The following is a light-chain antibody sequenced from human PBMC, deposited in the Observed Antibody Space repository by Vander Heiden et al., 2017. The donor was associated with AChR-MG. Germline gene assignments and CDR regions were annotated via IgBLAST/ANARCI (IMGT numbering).Light chain of an antibody. V-gene: IGKV3-15*01. CDR1: QSVSSN. Sequence: EIVMTQSPATLSVSPGERATLSCRASQSVSSNLAWYQQRPGQAPRLIIYGASTRATGFPARFSGSGSGTEFTLTISGLQSEDFAVYYCQQYNNWPPYTFGQGTKLEIK. J-gene: IGKJ2*01. CDR2: GAS. CDR3: QQYNNWPPYT.